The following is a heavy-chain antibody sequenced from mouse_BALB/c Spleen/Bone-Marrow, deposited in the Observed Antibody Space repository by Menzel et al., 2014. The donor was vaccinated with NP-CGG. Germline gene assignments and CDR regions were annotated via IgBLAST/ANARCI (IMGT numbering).Heavy chain of an antibody. D-gene: IGHD2-14*01. CDR3: ASYRYAWYFDV. V-gene: IGHV14-3*02. CDR2: IDPANGNT. CDR1: GFNIKDTY. Sequence: EVKLQESGAELVKPGASVKLSCTASGFNIKDTYMHWVKQRPEQGLGWIGRIDPANGNTKYDPKFQGKATITADTSSNTAYLQLSSLTSEGTAVYYCASYRYAWYFDVWGAGTTVTVSS. J-gene: IGHJ1*01.